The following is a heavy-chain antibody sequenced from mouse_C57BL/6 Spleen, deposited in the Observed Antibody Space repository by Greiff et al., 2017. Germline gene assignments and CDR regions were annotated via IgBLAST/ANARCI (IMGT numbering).Heavy chain of an antibody. Sequence: EVKLVESGGGLVKPGGSLKLSCAASGFTFSDYGMHWVRQAPEKGLEWVAYISSGSSTIYYADTVKGRFPISRDNAKNTLFLQMTSLRSEDTAMYYCARGGDDDSAGFAYWGQVTLVTVAA. J-gene: IGHJ3*01. CDR3: ARGGDDDSAGFAY. CDR2: ISSGSSTI. V-gene: IGHV5-17*01. D-gene: IGHD2-4*01. CDR1: GFTFSDYG.